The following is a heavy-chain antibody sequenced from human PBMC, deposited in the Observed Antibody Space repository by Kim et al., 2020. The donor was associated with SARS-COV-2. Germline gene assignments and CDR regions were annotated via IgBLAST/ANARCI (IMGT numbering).Heavy chain of an antibody. J-gene: IGHJ6*01. V-gene: IGHV4-34*01. CDR1: GGSFSGYY. Sequence: SETLSLTCAVYGGSFSGYYWSWIRQPPGKGLEWIGEINHSGSTNYNPSLKSRVTISVDTSKNQFSLKLSSVTAADTAVYYCARGGYCSGGSCYFYYYYG. CDR2: INHSGST. D-gene: IGHD2-15*01. CDR3: ARGGYCSGGSCYFYYYYG.